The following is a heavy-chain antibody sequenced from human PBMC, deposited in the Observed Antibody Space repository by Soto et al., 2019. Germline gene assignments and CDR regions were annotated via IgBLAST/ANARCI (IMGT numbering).Heavy chain of an antibody. Sequence: SETLSLTCTVSGDSMSSYYWSWIRQPPGKGLEWIGYIYYSGSTTYNPSLRSRVTMSVDTSKNQFSLRLSSVTAADTAVYYCARAKSNYQTFEHWGQGSQVTVSS. CDR1: GDSMSSYY. CDR2: IYYSGST. J-gene: IGHJ4*02. V-gene: IGHV4-59*01. CDR3: ARAKSNYQTFEH. D-gene: IGHD4-4*01.